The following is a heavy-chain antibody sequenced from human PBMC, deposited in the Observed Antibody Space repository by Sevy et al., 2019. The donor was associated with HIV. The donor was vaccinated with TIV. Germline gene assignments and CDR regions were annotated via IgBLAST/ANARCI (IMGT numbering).Heavy chain of an antibody. CDR2: INPKNDVT. D-gene: IGHD5-18*01. CDR1: GYSFTDYY. J-gene: IGHJ6*02. V-gene: IGHV1-2*02. CDR3: ARARRVTTVYYYYGMDV. Sequence: ASVKVSCKASGYSFTDYYMHWVRQAPGQGLEWMAWINPKNDVTNYAQKFQGRVIMTRDTSTSTAYMELTRLRSDDTAMYYCARARRVTTVYYYYGMDVWGQGTTVTVSS.